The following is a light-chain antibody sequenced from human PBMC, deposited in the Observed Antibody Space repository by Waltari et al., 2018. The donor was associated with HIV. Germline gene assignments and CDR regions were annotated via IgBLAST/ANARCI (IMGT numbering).Light chain of an antibody. V-gene: IGLV1-47*01. CDR3: AAWDDSLSAVV. Sequence: QSVLTQPPSASGTPGQRVTISCSGSNSNIGSTYVYLFQQLPGTAPNLLMFRNNQRPSGVPDRVSGSKSGTSASLAISGLRAEDEADYYCAAWDDSLSAVVFGGGSKLTVL. J-gene: IGLJ3*02. CDR2: RNN. CDR1: NSNIGSTY.